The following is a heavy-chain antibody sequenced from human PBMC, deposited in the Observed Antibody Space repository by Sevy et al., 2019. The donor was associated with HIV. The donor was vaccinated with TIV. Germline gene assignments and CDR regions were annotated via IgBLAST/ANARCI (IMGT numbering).Heavy chain of an antibody. CDR1: GFTFSSYG. V-gene: IGHV3-33*01. Sequence: GGSLRLSCAASGFTFSSYGMHWVRQAPGKGLEWVALIWYDGSSKYYADSVKGRFTISRDNSKNTLYLQMNSLRAEDTAVYYCTTVRWSYGPRFDYWGQGTLVTVSS. J-gene: IGHJ4*02. CDR2: IWYDGSSK. D-gene: IGHD2-15*01. CDR3: TTVRWSYGPRFDY.